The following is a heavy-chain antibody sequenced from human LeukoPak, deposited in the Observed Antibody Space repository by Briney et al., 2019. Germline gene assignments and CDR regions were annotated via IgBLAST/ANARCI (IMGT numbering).Heavy chain of an antibody. D-gene: IGHD1-1*01. Sequence: PGGSLRLSCAPSGFTFSSYWMSWVRQARGKGLEWVANIKQDGSEKYYVDSVKGRFTISRDNAKNSLYLQMNSLRAEDTAVYYCARLDGGWNVYWGQGTLVTVSS. CDR3: ARLDGGWNVY. V-gene: IGHV3-7*05. J-gene: IGHJ4*02. CDR2: IKQDGSEK. CDR1: GFTFSSYW.